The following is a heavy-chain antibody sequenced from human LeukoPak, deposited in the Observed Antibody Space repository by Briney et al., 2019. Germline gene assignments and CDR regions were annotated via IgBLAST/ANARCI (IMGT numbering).Heavy chain of an antibody. Sequence: PGGSLRLSCALSGLTVSSNYMSWVRQAPGKGLAWVAVMYSGGSTYYADSVKSRFTISIDNSKNPLYLKMNCLRAEDTAVYYCARYRDRGWLDPWGQGTLVTVSS. J-gene: IGHJ5*02. CDR2: MYSGGST. CDR1: GLTVSSNY. D-gene: IGHD5-24*01. CDR3: ARYRDRGWLDP. V-gene: IGHV3-53*01.